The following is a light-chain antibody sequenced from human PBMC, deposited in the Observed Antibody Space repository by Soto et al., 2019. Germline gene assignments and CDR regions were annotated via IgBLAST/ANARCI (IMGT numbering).Light chain of an antibody. V-gene: IGKV3-20*01. CDR3: QGYGSSRT. J-gene: IGKJ1*01. CDR1: QSLVNTY. Sequence: EVVLTQSPGSLSLSPGDRATLSCRASQSLVNTYVAWYQQKAGQAPRLLIFDASTRATGIPDRFSGSGSGTDFTLSISRLEPEDFAVYYCQGYGSSRTFGQGTKVDIK. CDR2: DAS.